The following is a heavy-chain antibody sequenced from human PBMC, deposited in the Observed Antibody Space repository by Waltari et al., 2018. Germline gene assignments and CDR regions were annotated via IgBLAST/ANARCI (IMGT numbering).Heavy chain of an antibody. CDR3: ARDLGYCSGGSCSFAFDY. CDR1: GGSISSSY. J-gene: IGHJ4*02. D-gene: IGHD2-15*01. Sequence: QVQLQESGPGLVKPSETLSLTCTVSGGSISSSYWSWIRQPAGQGLEWIGRIYTSGSTNYNPSLKSRVTMSVDTSKNQFSLKLSSVTAADTAVYYCARDLGYCSGGSCSFAFDYWGQGTLVTVSS. CDR2: IYTSGST. V-gene: IGHV4-4*07.